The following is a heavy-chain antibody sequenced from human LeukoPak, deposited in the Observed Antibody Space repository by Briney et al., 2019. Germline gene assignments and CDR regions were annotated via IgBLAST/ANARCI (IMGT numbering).Heavy chain of an antibody. CDR1: GGSISSSGYY. J-gene: IGHJ4*02. CDR3: AAIFPEDILTGPIGGDY. V-gene: IGHV4-39*07. D-gene: IGHD3-9*01. Sequence: SETLSLTCTVSGGSISSSGYYWGWIRRPPGKGLEWIGSMYYSGSTYYNPSLKSRVTISVDTSKNQFSLKLRSVTAADTAVYYCAAIFPEDILTGPIGGDYWGQGTLVTVSS. CDR2: MYYSGST.